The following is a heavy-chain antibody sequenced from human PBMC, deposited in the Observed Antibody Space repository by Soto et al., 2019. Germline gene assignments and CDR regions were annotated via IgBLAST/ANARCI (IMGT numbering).Heavy chain of an antibody. D-gene: IGHD3-22*01. CDR3: ARTEGSGYLFDY. V-gene: IGHV3-7*01. Sequence: PGGSLRLSCAASGFSFSSHWMSWVRQAPGKGLEWVANIKQDGNDKRYVDSVKGRFTISRDNAKNTLYLQMNSLRAEDTAVYYCARTEGSGYLFDYWGQGTLVTVSS. J-gene: IGHJ4*02. CDR2: IKQDGNDK. CDR1: GFSFSSHW.